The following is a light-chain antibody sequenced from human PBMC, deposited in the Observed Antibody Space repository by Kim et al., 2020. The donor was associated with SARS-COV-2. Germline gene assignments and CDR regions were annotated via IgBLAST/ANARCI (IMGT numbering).Light chain of an antibody. CDR2: RDS. Sequence: VALGQTARITWGGNNIGSKNVHWYQQKPGQAPVLVIYRDSNRPSGIPERFSGSNSGNTATLTISRAQAGDEADYYCQVWDSSTEWVFGGGTKLTVL. J-gene: IGLJ3*02. V-gene: IGLV3-9*01. CDR1: NIGSKN. CDR3: QVWDSSTEWV.